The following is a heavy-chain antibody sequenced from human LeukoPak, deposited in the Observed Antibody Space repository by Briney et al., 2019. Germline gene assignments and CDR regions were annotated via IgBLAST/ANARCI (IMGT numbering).Heavy chain of an antibody. CDR3: ARGPTYYDFWSGYFFDY. V-gene: IGHV3-66*01. CDR1: GFTFSSYA. D-gene: IGHD3-3*01. Sequence: QTGGSLRLSCAASGFTFSSYAMSWVRQAPGKGLEWVSVIYSGGSTYYADSVKGRFTISRDNSKNTLYLQMNSLRAEDTAVYYCARGPTYYDFWSGYFFDYWGQGTLVTVSS. CDR2: IYSGGST. J-gene: IGHJ4*02.